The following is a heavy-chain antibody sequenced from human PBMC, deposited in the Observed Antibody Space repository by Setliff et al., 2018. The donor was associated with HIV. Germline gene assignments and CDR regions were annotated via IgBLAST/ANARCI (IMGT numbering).Heavy chain of an antibody. V-gene: IGHV4-59*11. Sequence: SETLSLTCSVSGDSMRNQYWNWIRQSPGKGLELIGSIYYDGSTSTNANPSFKSRVSLSVDTSKNQFSLRLSAVTAADTAVYYCASLTDYGGDSGSHWGQGTLVTVSS. CDR3: ASLTDYGGDSGSH. CDR2: IYYDGST. D-gene: IGHD4-17*01. CDR1: GDSMRNQY. J-gene: IGHJ4*02.